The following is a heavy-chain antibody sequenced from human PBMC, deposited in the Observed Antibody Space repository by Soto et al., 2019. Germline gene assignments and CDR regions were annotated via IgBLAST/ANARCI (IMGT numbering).Heavy chain of an antibody. J-gene: IGHJ4*02. CDR1: GFIFRSYG. CDR3: AKATYGYAYVDF. V-gene: IGHV3-30*18. Sequence: QVQLVESGGGVVQPGRSLRLACTASGFIFRSYGMHWVRQAPGKGLKWVAFISNDGGNEYYVDSVKGRFTISRDNSRNTLYLQMNSLRADDTALYSCAKATYGYAYVDFWGQGTRVTVSS. D-gene: IGHD2-15*01. CDR2: ISNDGGNE.